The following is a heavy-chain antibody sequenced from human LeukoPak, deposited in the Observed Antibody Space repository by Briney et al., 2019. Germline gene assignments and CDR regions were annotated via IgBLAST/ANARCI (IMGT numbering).Heavy chain of an antibody. J-gene: IGHJ5*02. Sequence: PTGGSLRLSCAASGFTFRSYSMSWVRQAPGKGLEWVSYISSSSSSMSYADSVKGRFTISRDNANNSLYLQMNSLRAEDTAVYYCASRPSIAAAGTWGQGTLVTVSS. CDR2: ISSSSSSM. CDR1: GFTFRSYS. V-gene: IGHV3-48*01. D-gene: IGHD6-13*01. CDR3: ASRPSIAAAGT.